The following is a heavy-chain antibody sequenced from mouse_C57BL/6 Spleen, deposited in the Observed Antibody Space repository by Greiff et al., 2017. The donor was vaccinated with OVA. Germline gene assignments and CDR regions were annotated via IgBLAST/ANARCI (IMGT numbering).Heavy chain of an antibody. D-gene: IGHD1-1*01. J-gene: IGHJ1*03. CDR2: INPNNGGT. CDR3: AIITTDWYFDV. Sequence: EVQLQQSGPELVKPGASVKISCKASGYTFTDYYMNWVKQSHGKSLEWIGDINPNNGGTSYNQKFKGKATLTVDKSSSTAYMELRSLTSEDSAVYYCAIITTDWYFDVWGTGTTVTVSS. V-gene: IGHV1-26*01. CDR1: GYTFTDYY.